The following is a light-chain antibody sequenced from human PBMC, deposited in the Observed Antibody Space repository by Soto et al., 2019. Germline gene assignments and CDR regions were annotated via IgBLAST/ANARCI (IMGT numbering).Light chain of an antibody. Sequence: DIQMTQSPSSLSASVGDRVTITCRASQTINSYLNWYQQKPGKAPKLLIYAASSLQSGVPSRFSGSGSGTDFTLPISNLQPEDFATYYCQQSFSTPWTFGQGTKVEIK. CDR2: AAS. V-gene: IGKV1-39*01. J-gene: IGKJ1*01. CDR3: QQSFSTPWT. CDR1: QTINSY.